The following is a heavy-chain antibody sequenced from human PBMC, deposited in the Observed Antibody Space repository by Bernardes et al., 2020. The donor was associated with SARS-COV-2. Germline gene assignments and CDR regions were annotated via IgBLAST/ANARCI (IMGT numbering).Heavy chain of an antibody. CDR2: ISGSGATT. CDR1: GFTFPYSA. J-gene: IGHJ4*02. D-gene: IGHD5-18*01. Sequence: VGPLILSCAASGFTFPYSAMSWVRQAPGQGLEWVSYISGSGATTFYSDSVKGWFTISRDNSKNTLFLQMNDLRADDTAVYYCANNGYSYGYSLWWGQGTLVTVSS. V-gene: IGHV3-23*01. CDR3: ANNGYSYGYSLW.